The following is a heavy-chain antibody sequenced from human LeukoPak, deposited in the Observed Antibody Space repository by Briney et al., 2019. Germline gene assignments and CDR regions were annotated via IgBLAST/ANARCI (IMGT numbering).Heavy chain of an antibody. CDR2: VIRDGSFT. V-gene: IGHV3-74*01. J-gene: IGHJ4*02. Sequence: GGSLRLYCAASGFTFRNYWMHWVRQAPGKGLVWVSRVIRDGSFTNYADSVKGRFTISRDNAKNTLYLQMNSLRAEDTAVYYCVRDGDDFNFDYWGQGSLVTVSS. CDR3: VRDGDDFNFDY. CDR1: GFTFRNYW. D-gene: IGHD5-24*01.